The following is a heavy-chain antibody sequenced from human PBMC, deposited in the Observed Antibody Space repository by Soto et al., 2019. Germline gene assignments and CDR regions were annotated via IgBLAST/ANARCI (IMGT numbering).Heavy chain of an antibody. CDR3: ARDGGYFDY. V-gene: IGHV3-74*01. CDR1: GFTFSSYW. Sequence: EVQLVEFGGGLAQPGGSLRLSCAASGFTFSSYWMFWVRQAPGEGLVWVSRINSDGSSTTYADSVKGRFTVSRDNAKDTLYRHMNSLRVEDTAVYYCARDGGYFDYWGQGILVTVSS. J-gene: IGHJ4*02. D-gene: IGHD3-10*01. CDR2: INSDGSST.